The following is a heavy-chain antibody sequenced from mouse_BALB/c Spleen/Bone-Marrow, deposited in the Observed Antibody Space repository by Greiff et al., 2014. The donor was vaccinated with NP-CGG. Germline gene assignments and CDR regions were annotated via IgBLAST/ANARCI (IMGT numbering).Heavy chain of an antibody. V-gene: IGHV1-66*01. Sequence: VHLVESGPELVKPGASVKISCKASGYSSTSYYIHWVKQRPGQGLEWIGWIFPGSGYTKYNEKFKAKATLTADTSSSTAYMHLSSLTSEDSAVYFCARHYRYDAWFAYWGQGTLVTVSA. D-gene: IGHD2-14*01. J-gene: IGHJ3*01. CDR3: ARHYRYDAWFAY. CDR1: GYSSTSYY. CDR2: IFPGSGYT.